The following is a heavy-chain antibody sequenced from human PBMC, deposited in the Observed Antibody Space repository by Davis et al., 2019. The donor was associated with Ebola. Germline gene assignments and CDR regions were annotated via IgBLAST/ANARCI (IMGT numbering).Heavy chain of an antibody. CDR3: AKSGSYDNFPN. V-gene: IGHV3-23*01. CDR1: GFTVSSNY. J-gene: IGHJ4*02. D-gene: IGHD3-22*01. Sequence: GESLKISCAASGFTVSSNYMSWVRQAPGKGLEWVSAISGSGGSTYYADSVKGRFTISRDNSKNTLYLQMNSLRAEDTAVYYCAKSGSYDNFPNWGQGTLVTVSS. CDR2: ISGSGGST.